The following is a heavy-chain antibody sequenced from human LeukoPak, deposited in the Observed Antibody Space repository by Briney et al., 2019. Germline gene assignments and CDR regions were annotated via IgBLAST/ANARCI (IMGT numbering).Heavy chain of an antibody. J-gene: IGHJ4*02. Sequence: GRSLRLSCAASGFTFDDYAMHWVRQAPGKGLEWVSGISWNSGSIGYADSVKGRFTISRDNAKNSLYLQMNSLRAEDTAVYYCARKQAGYSSLWDDYWGQGTLVTVSS. D-gene: IGHD6-13*01. CDR1: GFTFDDYA. CDR2: ISWNSGSI. V-gene: IGHV3-9*01. CDR3: ARKQAGYSSLWDDY.